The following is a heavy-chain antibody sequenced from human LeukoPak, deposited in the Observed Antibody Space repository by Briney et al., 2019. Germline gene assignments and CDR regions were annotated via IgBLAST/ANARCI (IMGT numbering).Heavy chain of an antibody. J-gene: IGHJ4*02. Sequence: AGSLRLSCAASGFTFSSYGMHWVRQAPGKGLEWVAVISFGGSANYYSDSVKGRFTISRDNSENTLYLQMNSLRAEDTAVYYCAKDRTYYDILTGSFDYWGQGTLVTVSS. D-gene: IGHD3-9*01. V-gene: IGHV3-30*18. CDR2: ISFGGSAN. CDR3: AKDRTYYDILTGSFDY. CDR1: GFTFSSYG.